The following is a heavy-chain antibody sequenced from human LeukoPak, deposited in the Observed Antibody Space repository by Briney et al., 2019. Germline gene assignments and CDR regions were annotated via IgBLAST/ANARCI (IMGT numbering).Heavy chain of an antibody. J-gene: IGHJ1*01. V-gene: IGHV4-59*08. Sequence: SETLSLTCTVSGGSISSYYWSWIRQPPGKGLEWIGYIYYSGSTNYNPSLKSRVTISVDTSKNQFSLKLSSVTAAVTAVYYCATHGGYFQHWGQGTLVTVSS. D-gene: IGHD3-10*01. CDR1: GGSISSYY. CDR2: IYYSGST. CDR3: ATHGGYFQH.